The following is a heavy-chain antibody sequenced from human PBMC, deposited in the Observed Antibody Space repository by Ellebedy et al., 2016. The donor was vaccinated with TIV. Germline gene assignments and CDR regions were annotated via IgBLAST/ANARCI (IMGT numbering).Heavy chain of an antibody. D-gene: IGHD5-18*01. CDR3: ASGYSYGYVAVY. J-gene: IGHJ4*02. V-gene: IGHV1-8*01. Sequence: AASVKVSCKASGNTFTSYDINWVRQATGQGLEWMGWMNPNSGNTGYAQKFQGRVTITRDTSASTAYMELSSLRSEDTAVYYCASGYSYGYVAVYWGQGTLVTVSS. CDR2: MNPNSGNT. CDR1: GNTFTSYD.